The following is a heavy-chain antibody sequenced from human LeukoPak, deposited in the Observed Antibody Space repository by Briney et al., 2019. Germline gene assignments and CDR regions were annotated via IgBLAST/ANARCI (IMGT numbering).Heavy chain of an antibody. J-gene: IGHJ3*02. CDR1: GFTFSSYG. D-gene: IGHD3-9*01. Sequence: GGSLRLSCAASGFTFSSYGMHWVRQAPGKGLEWVAVISYDGSNKYYAESVKGRFTISRDNSKNTLYLQMNSLRAEDTAVYYCAKWENILTGSDAFDIWGQGTMVTVSS. CDR2: ISYDGSNK. CDR3: AKWENILTGSDAFDI. V-gene: IGHV3-30*18.